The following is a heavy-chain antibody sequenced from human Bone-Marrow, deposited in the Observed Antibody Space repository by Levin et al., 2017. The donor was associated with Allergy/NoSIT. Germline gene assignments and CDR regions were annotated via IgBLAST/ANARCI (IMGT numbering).Heavy chain of an antibody. CDR3: ARGLSRFGVIVIVPAAIYYMDV. J-gene: IGHJ6*03. Sequence: TASETLSLTCAVNGGSFSGYHWSWIRQPPGKGLEWIGEINHSGNTNYNPSLKSRVTMSLDTTKNQFSLKLSSVTAAATAVYYCARGLSRFGVIVIVPAAIYYMDVWGKGTTVTVSS. CDR2: INHSGNT. D-gene: IGHD2-2*01. CDR1: GGSFSGYH. V-gene: IGHV4-34*01.